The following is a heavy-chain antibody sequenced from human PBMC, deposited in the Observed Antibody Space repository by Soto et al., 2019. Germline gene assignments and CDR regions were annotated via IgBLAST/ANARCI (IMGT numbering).Heavy chain of an antibody. D-gene: IGHD6-13*01. V-gene: IGHV3-23*01. CDR3: AYSSTPFDY. CDR1: GFTFSTYA. J-gene: IGHJ4*02. CDR2: ITGSGGST. Sequence: GGSLRLSCAASGFTFSTYAMIWVRQAPGKGLEWVSAITGSGGSTYYADSVKGRFTISRDNSKNTLYLQMNSLRAEDTAVYYCAYSSTPFDYWGQGTLVTVSS.